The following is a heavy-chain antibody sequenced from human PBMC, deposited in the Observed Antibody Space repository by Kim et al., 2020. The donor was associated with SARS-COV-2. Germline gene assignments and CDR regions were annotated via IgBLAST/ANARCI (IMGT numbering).Heavy chain of an antibody. Sequence: GESLKISCKGSGYSFTSYWIGWVRQMPGKGLEWMGIIYPGDSDTRYSPSFQGQVTISADKSISTAYLQWSSLKASDTAMYYCARLHRPTYYDFWSGGEKYYYGMDVWGQGTTVTVSS. V-gene: IGHV5-51*01. J-gene: IGHJ6*02. D-gene: IGHD3-3*01. CDR1: GYSFTSYW. CDR2: IYPGDSDT. CDR3: ARLHRPTYYDFWSGGEKYYYGMDV.